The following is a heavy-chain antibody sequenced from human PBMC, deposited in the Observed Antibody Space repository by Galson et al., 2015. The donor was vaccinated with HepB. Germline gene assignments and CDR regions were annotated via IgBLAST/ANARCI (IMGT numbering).Heavy chain of an antibody. V-gene: IGHV5-51*01. J-gene: IGHJ2*01. CDR1: GYRFTNYW. D-gene: IGHD3-3*01. CDR3: ARHGAFWNSYYYWYFDL. Sequence: QSGAEVKKPGESLKISCNGSGYRFTNYWIGWVRQMPGKGLEWMGIIYPGDSDTRYNPSFQGQVTMSADKSISTAYLQWSSLKASDTAMYYCARHGAFWNSYYYWYFDLWGRGTLVTVSS. CDR2: IYPGDSDT.